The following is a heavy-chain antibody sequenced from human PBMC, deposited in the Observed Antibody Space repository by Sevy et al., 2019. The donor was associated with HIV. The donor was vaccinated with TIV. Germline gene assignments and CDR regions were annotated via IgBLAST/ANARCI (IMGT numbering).Heavy chain of an antibody. CDR1: GFDFNHHW. CDR3: ARAYSGGWPQGAWTDY. V-gene: IGHV3-7*01. D-gene: IGHD6-19*01. CDR2: IKQDGSET. Sequence: GGSLRLSCAASGFDFNHHWMSWVRQAPQKGLEWVANIKQDGSETYYVDSLEGRFTISRDNAKNSLSLQINDLRAEDTAVYYCARAYSGGWPQGAWTDYWGQGTLVTVSS. J-gene: IGHJ4*02.